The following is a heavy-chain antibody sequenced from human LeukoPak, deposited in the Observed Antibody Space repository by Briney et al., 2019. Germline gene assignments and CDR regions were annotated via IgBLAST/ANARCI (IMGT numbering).Heavy chain of an antibody. CDR2: INHSGST. CDR1: GGSFSGYY. Sequence: SETLSLTCAVYGGSFSGYYWSWIRQPPGKGLEWTGEINHSGSTNYNPSLKSRVTISVDTSKNQFSLKLSSVTAADTAVYYCARQSYSSSWQPSNYFDYWGQGTLVTVSS. CDR3: ARQSYSSSWQPSNYFDY. D-gene: IGHD6-13*01. V-gene: IGHV4-34*01. J-gene: IGHJ4*02.